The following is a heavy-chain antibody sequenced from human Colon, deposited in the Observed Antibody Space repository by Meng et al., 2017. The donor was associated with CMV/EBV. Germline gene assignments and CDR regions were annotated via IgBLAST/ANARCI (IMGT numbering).Heavy chain of an antibody. CDR3: ARDLRSRGGRGYYYYGMDV. J-gene: IGHJ6*02. CDR2: IHSGGST. CDR1: GFTVSSNY. V-gene: IGHV3-66*02. Sequence: GGSLRLSCAASGFTVSSNYMSWVRQAPGKGLEWVSVIHSGGSTYYADSVKGRFTISRDNSKNTLYLQMNSLRAEDTAVYYCARDLRSRGGRGYYYYGMDVWGQGTTVTVSS. D-gene: IGHD3-3*01.